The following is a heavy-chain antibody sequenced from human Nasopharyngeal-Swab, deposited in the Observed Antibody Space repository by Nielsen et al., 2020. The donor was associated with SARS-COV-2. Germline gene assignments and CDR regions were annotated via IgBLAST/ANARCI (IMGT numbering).Heavy chain of an antibody. D-gene: IGHD2-15*01. CDR2: VSGSGGTT. Sequence: GESLKISCAASGFTFSSYAMTWIRQAPGKGLEWVSGVSGSGGTTKYADSVKGRFTISRDNSKNKLYLQMHSLRAEDTAVCYCAKDRYCSGGACYFNGFDYWGQGTLVTVSS. CDR3: AKDRYCSGGACYFNGFDY. V-gene: IGHV3-23*01. J-gene: IGHJ4*02. CDR1: GFTFSSYA.